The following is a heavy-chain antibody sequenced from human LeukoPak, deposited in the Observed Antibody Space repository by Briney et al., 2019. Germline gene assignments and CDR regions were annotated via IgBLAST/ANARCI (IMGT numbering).Heavy chain of an antibody. D-gene: IGHD4-17*01. V-gene: IGHV1-24*01. J-gene: IGHJ4*02. CDR2: FDPEDGET. CDR1: GYTLTELS. CDR3: ATYGDYAESHFDY. Sequence: ASVKVSCKISGYTLTELSMHWVRQAPGKGLEWMGGFDPEDGETIYAQKFQGRVTMTEDTSTDTAYMELSSLRSDDTAVYYCATYGDYAESHFDYWGQGTLVTVSS.